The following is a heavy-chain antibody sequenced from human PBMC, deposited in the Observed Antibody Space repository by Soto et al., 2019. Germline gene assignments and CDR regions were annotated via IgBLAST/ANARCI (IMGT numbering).Heavy chain of an antibody. Sequence: PSVKVSCKASGYTFTSYARHWVRQAPGQRLEWMGWINAGNGNTKYSQKFEGRVTITRDTSASTAYMELSSLRFEDTAVYYWASGRGSFDYWVKGTRVTVSS. J-gene: IGHJ4*02. CDR1: GYTFTSYA. CDR2: INAGNGNT. V-gene: IGHV1-3*01. CDR3: ASGRGSFDY. D-gene: IGHD2-15*01.